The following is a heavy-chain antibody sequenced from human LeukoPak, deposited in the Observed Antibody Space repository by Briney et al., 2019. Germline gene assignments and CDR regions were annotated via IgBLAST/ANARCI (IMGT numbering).Heavy chain of an antibody. J-gene: IGHJ3*02. D-gene: IGHD2-21*02. Sequence: GGSLRLSCAASGFTVSSNYMSWVRQAPGKGLEWVSVIYSGGSTYYADSVKGRFTISRDNSKNTLYLQMNSLRAEDTAVYYCARESVVTANDAFDIWGQGTMVTVSS. CDR2: IYSGGST. CDR1: GFTVSSNY. V-gene: IGHV3-53*01. CDR3: ARESVVTANDAFDI.